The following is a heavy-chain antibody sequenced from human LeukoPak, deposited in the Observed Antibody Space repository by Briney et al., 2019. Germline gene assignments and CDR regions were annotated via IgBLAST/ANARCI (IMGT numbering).Heavy chain of an antibody. CDR2: ISYNGSNK. J-gene: IGHJ4*02. Sequence: GGSLRLSCAASGFTFSSYAMHWVRQAPGKGLERVAVISYNGSNKYYADSVKGRFTISRDNSKNTLYLQMNSLRAEDTAVYYCARVRFSGGSGRDYPHYWGQGTLVTVSS. D-gene: IGHD3-10*01. CDR3: ARVRFSGGSGRDYPHY. CDR1: GFTFSSYA. V-gene: IGHV3-30*04.